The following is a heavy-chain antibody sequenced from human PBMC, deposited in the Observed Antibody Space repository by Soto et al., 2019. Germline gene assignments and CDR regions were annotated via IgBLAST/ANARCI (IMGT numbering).Heavy chain of an antibody. D-gene: IGHD6-13*01. CDR3: TRDASRDSSARGWFDP. Sequence: GGSLRLSCAASGFTFRSFTMNWVRQAPGKELEWVSTISSNSAYIYYTDALRGRFTISRDNAKNSLHLQMNSLRAEDTAVYYCTRDASRDSSARGWFDPWGPGTLVTV. J-gene: IGHJ5*02. V-gene: IGHV3-21*01. CDR1: GFTFRSFT. CDR2: ISSNSAYI.